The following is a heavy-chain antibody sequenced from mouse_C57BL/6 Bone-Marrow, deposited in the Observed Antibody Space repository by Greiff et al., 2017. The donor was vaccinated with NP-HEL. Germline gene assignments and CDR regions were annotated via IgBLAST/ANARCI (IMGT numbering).Heavy chain of an antibody. V-gene: IGHV1-50*01. J-gene: IGHJ1*03. CDR1: GYTFTSYW. CDR2: IDPSDSYT. D-gene: IGHD2-3*01. CDR3: ARDGYYPYWYCDV. Sequence: VQLQQPGAELVKPGASVKLSCKASGYTFTSYWMQWVKQRPGQGLEWIGEIDPSDSYTNYNQKFKGKATLTVDTSSSTAYMQLSSLTSEDSAVYYCARDGYYPYWYCDVWGTGTTVTVSS.